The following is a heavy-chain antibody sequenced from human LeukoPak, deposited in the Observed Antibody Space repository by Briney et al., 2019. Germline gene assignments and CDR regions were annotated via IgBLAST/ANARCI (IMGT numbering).Heavy chain of an antibody. CDR2: IRYDGSNK. V-gene: IGHV3-30*02. Sequence: GRSLRLSCAASGFTFSSYGMHWVRQAPGKGLEWVAFIRYDGSNKYHADSVKGRFTISRDNSKNTLYLQMNSLRAEDTAVYYCAKTTTGYFDYWGQGTLVTVSS. J-gene: IGHJ4*02. CDR1: GFTFSSYG. D-gene: IGHD4-17*01. CDR3: AKTTTGYFDY.